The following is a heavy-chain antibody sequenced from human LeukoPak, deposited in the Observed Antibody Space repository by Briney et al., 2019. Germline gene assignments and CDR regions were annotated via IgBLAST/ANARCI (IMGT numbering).Heavy chain of an antibody. CDR1: GFTFGDYA. D-gene: IGHD4-17*01. CDR3: TRDRWGGDYISRGMDV. CDR2: IRSKDYGGTT. J-gene: IGHJ6*04. Sequence: GGSLRLSCTDSGFTFGDYAISWVRQAPGNGLEWVGFIRSKDYGGTTDYAASVKGRFIISRDDSKSIAYLQMNSLKTEDTAVYYCTRDRWGGDYISRGMDVWGKGTTVTISS. V-gene: IGHV3-49*04.